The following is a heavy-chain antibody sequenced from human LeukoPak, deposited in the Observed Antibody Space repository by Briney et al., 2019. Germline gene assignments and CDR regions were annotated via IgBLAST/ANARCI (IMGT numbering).Heavy chain of an antibody. D-gene: IGHD6-13*01. Sequence: PSETLSLTCAVYGGSFSGYYWSWIRQPPGKGLEWIGEINHSGSTNYNPSLKSRVTISVDTSKNQFSLKLSSVTAADTAVYYCARGRGDSSSWYEEDWFDPWGQGTLVTVSS. CDR1: GGSFSGYY. CDR3: ARGRGDSSSWYEEDWFDP. V-gene: IGHV4-34*01. CDR2: INHSGST. J-gene: IGHJ5*02.